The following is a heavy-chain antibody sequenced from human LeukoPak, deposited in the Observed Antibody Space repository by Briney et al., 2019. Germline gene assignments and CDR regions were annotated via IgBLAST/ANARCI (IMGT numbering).Heavy chain of an antibody. V-gene: IGHV4-59*01. D-gene: IGHD5-12*01. CDR1: GGSISSYY. CDR2: IYYSGST. CDR3: ARAPSGYGMVAFDY. Sequence: SETLSLTCTVSGGSISSYYWSWIRQPPGKGLEWIGYIYYSGSTNYNPSLKGRVTISVDTSKNQFSLKLSSVTAADTAVYYCARAPSGYGMVAFDYWGQGTLVTVSS. J-gene: IGHJ4*02.